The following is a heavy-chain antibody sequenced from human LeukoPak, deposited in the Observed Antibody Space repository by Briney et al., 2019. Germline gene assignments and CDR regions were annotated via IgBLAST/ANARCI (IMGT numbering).Heavy chain of an antibody. Sequence: GGSLRLSCAASGFTVSSNYMSWVRQAPGKGLEWVSVIYSGGSTYYADSVKGRFTISRDNSKNTLYLQMNSLRAEDTAVYYCARGHYDFWGGYYSDYWGQGTLVTVSS. V-gene: IGHV3-66*02. D-gene: IGHD3-3*01. J-gene: IGHJ4*02. CDR1: GFTVSSNY. CDR2: IYSGGST. CDR3: ARGHYDFWGGYYSDY.